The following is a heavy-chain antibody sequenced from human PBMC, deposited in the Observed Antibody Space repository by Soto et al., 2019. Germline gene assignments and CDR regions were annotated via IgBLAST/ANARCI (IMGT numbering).Heavy chain of an antibody. CDR3: AKVVTMIVVVSYYFDY. CDR1: GFTFSDYY. CDR2: ISSSGSTI. Sequence: LRLSCAASGFTFSDYYMSWIRQAPGKGLEWVSDISSSGSTIYYADYVKGRFTISRDNSKNTLYLQMNSLRAEDTAVYYCAKVVTMIVVVSYYFDYWGQGTLVTVSS. D-gene: IGHD3-22*01. J-gene: IGHJ4*02. V-gene: IGHV3-11*01.